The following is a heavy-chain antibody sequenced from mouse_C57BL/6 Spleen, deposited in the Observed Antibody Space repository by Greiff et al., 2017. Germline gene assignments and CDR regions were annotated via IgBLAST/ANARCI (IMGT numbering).Heavy chain of an antibody. CDR2: ISYDGSN. D-gene: IGHD2-4*01. V-gene: IGHV3-6*01. CDR1: GYSITSGYY. J-gene: IGHJ3*01. Sequence: ESGPGLVKPSQSLSLTCSVTGYSITSGYYWNWIRQFPGNKLEWMGYISYDGSNNYNPSLKNRISITRDTSKNQFFLKLNSVTTEDTATYYCAREGGYDYLFAYWGQGTLVTVSA. CDR3: AREGGYDYLFAY.